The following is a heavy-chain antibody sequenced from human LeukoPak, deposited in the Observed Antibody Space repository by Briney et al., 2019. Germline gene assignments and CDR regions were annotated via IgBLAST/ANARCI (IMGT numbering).Heavy chain of an antibody. CDR1: GFTVSSNY. V-gene: IGHV3-53*01. CDR2: IYSGGTT. CDR3: ARSRAGSKKDAFDI. Sequence: GGSLTLSCTASGFTVSSNYMTWVRQAPGKGLEWVSLIYSGGTTYYADSVKGRFTISRDSSKNTLYLQMNSLRADDTAVYYCARSRAGSKKDAFDICGQGTMVTVSS. J-gene: IGHJ3*02. D-gene: IGHD5-24*01.